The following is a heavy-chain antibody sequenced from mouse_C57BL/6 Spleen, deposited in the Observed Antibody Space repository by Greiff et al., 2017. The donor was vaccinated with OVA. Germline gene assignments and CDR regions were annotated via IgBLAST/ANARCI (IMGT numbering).Heavy chain of an antibody. D-gene: IGHD1-1*01. V-gene: IGHV14-4*01. CDR3: TTSIITTVVAPGY. CDR2: IDPENGDT. J-gene: IGHJ2*01. Sequence: VQLQQSGAELVRPGASVKLSCTASGFNIKDDYMHWVKQRPEQGLEWIGWIDPENGDTEYASKFQGKATITADTSSNTAYLQLSSLTSEDTAVYYCTTSIITTVVAPGYWGQGTTLTVSS. CDR1: GFNIKDDY.